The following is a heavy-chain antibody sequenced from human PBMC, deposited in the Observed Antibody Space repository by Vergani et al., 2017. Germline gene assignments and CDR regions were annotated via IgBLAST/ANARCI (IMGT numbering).Heavy chain of an antibody. CDR1: GFTFDDYA. D-gene: IGHD3-3*01. Sequence: EVPLLESGGGLVRPGGSLRLSCAASGFTFDDYAMHWVRQAPGKGLEWVSGISWNSGSIGYADSVKGRFTISRDNAKNSLYLQMNSLRAEDTALYYCAKDHYDFWSGYPNLSPFDLWGRGTLVTVSS. CDR3: AKDHYDFWSGYPNLSPFDL. V-gene: IGHV3-9*01. CDR2: ISWNSGSI. J-gene: IGHJ2*01.